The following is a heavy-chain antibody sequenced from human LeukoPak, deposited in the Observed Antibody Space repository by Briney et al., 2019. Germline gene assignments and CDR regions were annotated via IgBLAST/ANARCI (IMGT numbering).Heavy chain of an antibody. CDR3: AKDTEQWLDAFDI. V-gene: IGHV3-23*01. CDR2: ISGSGGST. Sequence: GESLRLSCAASGFTFSSYAMSWVRQAPGKGLEWVSAISGSGGSTYYADSVKGRFTISRDNSKNTLYLQMNSLRAEDTAVYYCAKDTEQWLDAFDIWGQGTMVTVSS. CDR1: GFTFSSYA. J-gene: IGHJ3*02. D-gene: IGHD6-19*01.